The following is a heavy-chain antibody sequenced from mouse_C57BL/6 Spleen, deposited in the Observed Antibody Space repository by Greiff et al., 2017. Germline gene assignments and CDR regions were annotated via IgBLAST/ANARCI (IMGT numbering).Heavy chain of an antibody. D-gene: IGHD4-1*01. V-gene: IGHV5-4*01. CDR2: ISDGGSYT. CDR3: ERDRTGTDAMDY. CDR1: GFTFSSYA. Sequence: VQLKESGGGLVKPGGSLKLSCAASGFTFSSYAMSWVRQTPEKRLEWVATISDGGSYTYYPDNVKGRCTISRDNAKNNLYLQMSHLKSKDTAMYYCERDRTGTDAMDYWGQGTSVTVSS. J-gene: IGHJ4*01.